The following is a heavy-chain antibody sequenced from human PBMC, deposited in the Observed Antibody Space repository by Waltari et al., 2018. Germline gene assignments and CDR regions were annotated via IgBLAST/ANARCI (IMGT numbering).Heavy chain of an antibody. CDR1: GFTFFNYE. J-gene: IGHJ4*02. CDR3: ARGIVGATG. D-gene: IGHD1-26*01. V-gene: IGHV3-48*03. Sequence: EVQLVESGGDLVQPGGSLRLNCETSGFTFFNYELNWVRQAPGGGLEWIAYIDKGGSRTVYADSVRGRFTISRDDAKNSVYLQMNNLRVDDSALYYCARGIVGATGWGQGTLVTVSS. CDR2: IDKGGSRT.